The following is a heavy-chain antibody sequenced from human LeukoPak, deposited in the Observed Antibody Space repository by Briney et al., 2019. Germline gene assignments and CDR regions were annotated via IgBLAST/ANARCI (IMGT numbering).Heavy chain of an antibody. Sequence: GASVKVSCKTSGYTFTNHPMHWMRQAPGQRLEWMGWINTDNGNTKYPQKFQGRVAFTRDTSASTAYMELNSLTSEDTSVYYCAPLIGAYFDYWGQGTLVIVSS. CDR3: APLIGAYFDY. J-gene: IGHJ4*02. D-gene: IGHD3-22*01. CDR2: INTDNGNT. CDR1: GYTFTNHP. V-gene: IGHV1-3*04.